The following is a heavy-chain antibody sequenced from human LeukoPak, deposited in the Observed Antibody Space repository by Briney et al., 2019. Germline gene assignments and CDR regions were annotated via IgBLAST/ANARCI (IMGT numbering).Heavy chain of an antibody. V-gene: IGHV1-69*06. J-gene: IGHJ5*02. CDR2: IIPIFGTA. CDR1: GCTFSSYA. CDR3: ARRGVSSTSWFDP. Sequence: AASVKVSCKASGCTFSSYAISWVRQAPGQGLEWMGGIIPIFGTANYAQKFQGRVTITADKSTSTAYMELSSLRSEDTAVYYCARRGVSSTSWFDPWGQGTLVTVSS. D-gene: IGHD2-2*01.